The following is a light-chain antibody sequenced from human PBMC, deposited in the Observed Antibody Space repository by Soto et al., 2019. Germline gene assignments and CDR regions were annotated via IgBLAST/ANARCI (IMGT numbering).Light chain of an antibody. Sequence: EIVLTQSPGTLSLSPGERATLSCRASQSVSSSYLAWYQQKPGQAPRLLIYGASSWATGFPDRFSGSGSGTDFTLTISRLEPEDFGVYYCQQYGSSLWTFGQGTKVEIK. V-gene: IGKV3-20*01. CDR3: QQYGSSLWT. CDR2: GAS. J-gene: IGKJ1*01. CDR1: QSVSSSY.